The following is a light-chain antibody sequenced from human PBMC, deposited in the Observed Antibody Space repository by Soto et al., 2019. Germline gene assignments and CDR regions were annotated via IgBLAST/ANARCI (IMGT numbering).Light chain of an antibody. V-gene: IGKV1-5*01. CDR3: QQYNSYWKM. CDR1: QSSNNQ. J-gene: IGKJ1*01. Sequence: DIQMTQSPSTLSASVGNRVTIPCRASQSSNNQLAWYQQKPGKAPKLLIFDVSTLESGVPSRFSGSGSGTEFTLTISSLQPDDFATYYCQQYNSYWKMFGQGTKVEV. CDR2: DVS.